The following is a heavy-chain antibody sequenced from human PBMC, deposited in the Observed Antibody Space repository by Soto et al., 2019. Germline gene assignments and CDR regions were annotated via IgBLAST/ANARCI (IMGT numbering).Heavy chain of an antibody. D-gene: IGHD6-13*01. J-gene: IGHJ4*02. CDR2: ISAYNGNT. Sequence: QVQLVQSGAEVKKPGASVKVSCKASGYTFTSYGISWVRQAPGQGLEWMGWISAYNGNTNHAQNLQGRVTVTTDTSTSTAYMELRSLRSDDKAGYYCAREAAAGTLDYWGQGTLVTVSS. V-gene: IGHV1-18*01. CDR3: AREAAAGTLDY. CDR1: GYTFTSYG.